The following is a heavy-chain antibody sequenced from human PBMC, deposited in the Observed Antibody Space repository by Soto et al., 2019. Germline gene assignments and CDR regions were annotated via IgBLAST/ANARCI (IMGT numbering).Heavy chain of an antibody. Sequence: QVQLVESGGGVVQPGRSLRLSCAASGFTFSSYGMHWVRQAPGKGLELVAVISYDGSNKYYADSVKGRFTISRDNSKNTLYLQMNSLRAEDTAVYYCAKSRDGYNHFDYWGQGTLVTVSS. CDR1: GFTFSSYG. CDR2: ISYDGSNK. V-gene: IGHV3-30*18. D-gene: IGHD5-12*01. J-gene: IGHJ4*02. CDR3: AKSRDGYNHFDY.